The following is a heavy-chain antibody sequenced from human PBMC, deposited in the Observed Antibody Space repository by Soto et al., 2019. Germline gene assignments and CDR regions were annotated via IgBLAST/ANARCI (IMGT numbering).Heavy chain of an antibody. D-gene: IGHD2-15*01. CDR3: ARERYCSGGSCYSRWFDP. CDR2: ISAYNGNT. Sequence: QVQLVQSGAEVKKPGASVKVSCKASGYTFTSYGISWVRQAPGQGLEWMGWISAYNGNTNYAQKLQGRVTMTTDTSTSTAYMELRSLSSDDTAVYYCARERYCSGGSCYSRWFDPWGKGTLVTVSS. J-gene: IGHJ5*02. CDR1: GYTFTSYG. V-gene: IGHV1-18*01.